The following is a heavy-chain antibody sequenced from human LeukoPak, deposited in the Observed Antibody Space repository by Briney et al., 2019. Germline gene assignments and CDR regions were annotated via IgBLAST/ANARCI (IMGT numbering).Heavy chain of an antibody. CDR3: ARDPGDYNHDWYFDL. CDR1: GGSISSSSSY. V-gene: IGHV4-61*02. D-gene: IGHD4-17*01. CDR2: IHTSGNA. J-gene: IGHJ2*01. Sequence: PSETLSLTCTVSGGSISSSSSYWGWFRQPAGKGLGWIGRIHTSGNAYYNPSLKSRVTMSVDTSKNQFSLRLTSVTAADTAVYYCARDPGDYNHDWYFDLWGRGTLVTVSS.